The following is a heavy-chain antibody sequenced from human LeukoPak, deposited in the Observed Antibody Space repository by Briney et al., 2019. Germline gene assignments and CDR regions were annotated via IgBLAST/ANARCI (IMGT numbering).Heavy chain of an antibody. D-gene: IGHD2-2*02. J-gene: IGHJ4*02. CDR1: GGSISSSN. CDR2: ISGSGGST. V-gene: IGHV3-23*01. Sequence: GTLSLTCAVSGGSISSSNWWSWVRQPPGKGLEWVSAISGSGGSTYYADSVKGRFTISRDNSKNTLYLQMNSLRAEDTAVYYCAKDADIVVVPAAIFDYWGQGTLVTVSS. CDR3: AKDADIVVVPAAIFDY.